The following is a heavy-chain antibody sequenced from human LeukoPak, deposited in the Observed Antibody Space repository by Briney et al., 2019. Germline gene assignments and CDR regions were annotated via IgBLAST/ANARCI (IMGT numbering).Heavy chain of an antibody. CDR3: ARVGYCSGGSCYNPDALDI. CDR2: IWYDGSNK. V-gene: IGHV3-33*01. CDR1: GFTFSSYG. D-gene: IGHD2-15*01. J-gene: IGHJ3*02. Sequence: GGSLRLSCAASGFTFSSYGMHWVRQAPGKGLEWVAVIWYDGSNKYYADSVKSRFSISRDNSKNTLYLQMNSLRAEDTAVYHCARVGYCSGGSCYNPDALDIWGQGTMVTVSS.